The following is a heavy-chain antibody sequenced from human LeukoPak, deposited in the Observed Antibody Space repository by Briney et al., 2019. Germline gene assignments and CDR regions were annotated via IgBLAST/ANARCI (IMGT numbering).Heavy chain of an antibody. D-gene: IGHD1-26*01. J-gene: IGHJ3*02. CDR2: INRDGSST. Sequence: GGSLRLSCAASGFTFSSYWMHWVRQAPGKRLVGVSRINRDGSSTSYADSVKGRFTIFGDNAKTTLYLQMNSLRAEDTAVYYCARGRSYAFDIWGQGTMVTVSS. CDR3: ARGRSYAFDI. CDR1: GFTFSSYW. V-gene: IGHV3-74*01.